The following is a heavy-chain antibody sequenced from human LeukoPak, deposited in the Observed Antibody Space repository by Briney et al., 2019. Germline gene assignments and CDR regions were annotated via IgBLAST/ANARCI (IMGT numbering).Heavy chain of an antibody. CDR3: ARDIAARRFDY. Sequence: GGSLRLSCAASGFSFSSHGMHWARQAPGKGLEWVAVIWYDGSDKYYADSVKGRFTISRENSKNTLYLQMNSLRAEDTAVYYCARDIAARRFDYWGQGTLVTVSS. CDR2: IWYDGSDK. V-gene: IGHV3-33*01. D-gene: IGHD6-6*01. CDR1: GFSFSSHG. J-gene: IGHJ4*02.